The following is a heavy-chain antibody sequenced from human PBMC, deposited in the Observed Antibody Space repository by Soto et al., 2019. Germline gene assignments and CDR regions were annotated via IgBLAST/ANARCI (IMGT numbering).Heavy chain of an antibody. CDR3: ATDGQYCSGAGCYPPFDY. D-gene: IGHD2-15*01. CDR2: IKEDGSEK. Sequence: EVQLVESGGGLVQPGGSLRLSCVASGFTFSSYWMSWVRQVPGKGLEWVANIKEDGSEKYCVDSVKGRFAISRDNAKNSLYLQMNSLRGEDTAVYYCATDGQYCSGAGCYPPFDYWGQGTLVAVSS. CDR1: GFTFSSYW. V-gene: IGHV3-7*01. J-gene: IGHJ4*02.